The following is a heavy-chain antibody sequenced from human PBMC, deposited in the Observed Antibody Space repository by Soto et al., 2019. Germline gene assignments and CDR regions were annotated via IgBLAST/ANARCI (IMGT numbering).Heavy chain of an antibody. CDR3: ARRITMVRGVRVARYPYYGMDV. CDR1: GYTFTSYD. J-gene: IGHJ6*02. V-gene: IGHV1-8*01. Sequence: ASVNVSCKASGYTFTSYDINWVRQATGQGLEWMGWMNPNSGNTGYAQKFQGRVTMTRNTSISTAYMELSSLRSEDTAVYYCARRITMVRGVRVARYPYYGMDVRGPGPTLTVSS. D-gene: IGHD3-10*01. CDR2: MNPNSGNT.